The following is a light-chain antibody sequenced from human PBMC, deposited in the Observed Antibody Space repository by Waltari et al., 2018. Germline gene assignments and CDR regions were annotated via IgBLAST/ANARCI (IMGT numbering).Light chain of an antibody. CDR3: SSYTTSNAPGV. Sequence: QSALTQPASVPGSPGQSITISCTGTDSDVGAYNFVSWYRQHPGKAPNLIIYEVSERPPGISDRFSGSKSDNTASLTISGLQADDEAVYYCSSYTTSNAPGVFGTGTKVTVL. J-gene: IGLJ1*01. V-gene: IGLV2-14*01. CDR1: DSDVGAYNF. CDR2: EVS.